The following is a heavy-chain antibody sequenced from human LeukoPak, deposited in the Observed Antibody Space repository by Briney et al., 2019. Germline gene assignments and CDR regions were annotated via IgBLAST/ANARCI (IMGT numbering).Heavy chain of an antibody. CDR3: ARDSGGSYYY. J-gene: IGHJ4*02. D-gene: IGHD1-26*01. CDR2: INAYNGNT. CDR1: GYNFTSYG. V-gene: IGHV1-18*01. Sequence: ASVKVSCKASGYNFTSYGMSWVRQAPGQGLEWMGWINAYNGNTNYAQKLQGRVTMTTDTSTSTVYMDLRSLRSDDTAVYFCARDSGGSYYYWGQGTLVTVSS.